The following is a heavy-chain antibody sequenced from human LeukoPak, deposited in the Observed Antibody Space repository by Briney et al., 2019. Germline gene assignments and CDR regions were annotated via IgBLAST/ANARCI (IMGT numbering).Heavy chain of an antibody. J-gene: IGHJ6*03. CDR3: ASSPGYSSGWYPSYYYYYMDV. CDR1: GYSISSGYY. D-gene: IGHD6-19*01. V-gene: IGHV4-38-2*02. CDR2: IYHSGST. Sequence: SETLSLTCTVSGYSISSGYYWGRIRQPPGKGLEWIGSIYHSGSTYYNPSLKSRVTISVDTSKNQFSLKLSSVTAADTAVYYCASSPGYSSGWYPSYYYYYMDVWGKGTTVTVSS.